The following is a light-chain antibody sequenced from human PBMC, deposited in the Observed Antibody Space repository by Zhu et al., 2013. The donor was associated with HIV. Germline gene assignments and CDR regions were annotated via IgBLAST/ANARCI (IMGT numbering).Light chain of an antibody. Sequence: QSVLTQPPSASGTPGQRVTISCSGSSSNIGSNYVYWYQQLPGTTPKLLIYGNLNRPSGVPDRFSGSKSGTSASLAITGLQAEDEADYYCQSYDSTLSGVVFGGGTKLTVL. CDR3: QSYDSTLSGVV. CDR2: GNL. V-gene: IGLV1-40*01. CDR1: SSNIGSNY. J-gene: IGLJ2*01.